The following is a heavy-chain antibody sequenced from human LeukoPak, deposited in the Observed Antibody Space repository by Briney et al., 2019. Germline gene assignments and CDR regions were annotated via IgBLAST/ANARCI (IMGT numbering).Heavy chain of an antibody. D-gene: IGHD1-1*01. V-gene: IGHV3-7*01. CDR3: ARGDSWKDAFDI. J-gene: IGHJ3*02. CDR1: GFTFSYYG. Sequence: PGRSLRLSCATSGFTFSYYGIHWVRQAPGKGLEWVANIKQDGSEKYYVDSVKGRFTISRDNAKNSLYLQMNSLRAEDTAVYYCARGDSWKDAFDIWGQGTMVTVSS. CDR2: IKQDGSEK.